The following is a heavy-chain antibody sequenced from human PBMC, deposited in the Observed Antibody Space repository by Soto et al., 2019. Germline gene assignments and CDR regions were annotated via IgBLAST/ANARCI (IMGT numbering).Heavy chain of an antibody. J-gene: IGHJ4*02. V-gene: IGHV3-64*01. D-gene: IGHD5-12*01. CDR2: ISSNGGST. Sequence: EVQLVESGGGLVQPGGSLRLSCAASGFTFSRYAMHWVRQAPWKGLEYVSPISSNGGSTNYANSVKSRFTISRDNSKTTLYLQMGSLRPEDTAVYYCPRGGRGYEFDYWGQGTLVTVSS. CDR1: GFTFSRYA. CDR3: PRGGRGYEFDY.